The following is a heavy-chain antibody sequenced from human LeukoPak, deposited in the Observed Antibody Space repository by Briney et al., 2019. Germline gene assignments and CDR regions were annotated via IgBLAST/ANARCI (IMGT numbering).Heavy chain of an antibody. CDR3: AKGGSTNFYYGDV. CDR2: IYDSGST. CDR1: VGSMTMY. V-gene: IGHV4-59*01. D-gene: IGHD2/OR15-2a*01. J-gene: IGHJ6*02. Sequence: PSETLSLTCSVSVGSMTMYWNWIRQPPGKGLEWIGDIYDSGSTRYNTSLESRVTISVDTSQNQLSLKLSSVTAADTAVYYCAKGGSTNFYYGDVWGQGTTVTVSS.